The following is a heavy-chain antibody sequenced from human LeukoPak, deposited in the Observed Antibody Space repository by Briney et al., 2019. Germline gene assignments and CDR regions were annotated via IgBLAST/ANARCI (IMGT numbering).Heavy chain of an antibody. CDR1: GFTFSSYW. Sequence: PGGSLRLSCAASGFTFSSYWMSWVRQAPGKGLEWVANIKQDGSEKYYVDSAKGRFTISRDNAKSSLYLQMNSLRAEDTAVYYCARDRALGWFDPWGQGTLVTVSS. J-gene: IGHJ5*02. V-gene: IGHV3-7*01. CDR2: IKQDGSEK. D-gene: IGHD3-10*01. CDR3: ARDRALGWFDP.